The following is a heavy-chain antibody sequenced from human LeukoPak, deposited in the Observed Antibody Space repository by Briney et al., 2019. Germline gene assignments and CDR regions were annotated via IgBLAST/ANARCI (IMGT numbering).Heavy chain of an antibody. J-gene: IGHJ4*02. V-gene: IGHV1-69*13. CDR2: IIPIFGTA. Sequence: VEVSCKASGGTFSSYAISWVRQAPGQGLEWMGRIIPIFGTANYAQKFQGRVTITTDGSTSTAYMELSSLRSEDTAVYYCAREYDSSGYYGPLGWNYWGQGTLVTVSS. CDR1: GGTFSSYA. D-gene: IGHD3-22*01. CDR3: AREYDSSGYYGPLGWNY.